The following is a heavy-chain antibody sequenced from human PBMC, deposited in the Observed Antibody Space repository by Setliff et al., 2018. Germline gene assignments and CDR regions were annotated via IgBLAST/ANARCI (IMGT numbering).Heavy chain of an antibody. J-gene: IGHJ4*01. CDR2: VSFFGSS. CDR1: GVSISSTTYY. CDR3: RFWSGYYKNDY. D-gene: IGHD3-3*01. Sequence: SETLSLTCTVSGVSISSTTYYWTWVRQPPGKGLEWIGTVSFFGSSYYSPSLKSRLAISLDTSGNRFSLNLTSVTAADTAVYYCRFWSGYYKNDYWGQGTLVTVSS. V-gene: IGHV4-39*07.